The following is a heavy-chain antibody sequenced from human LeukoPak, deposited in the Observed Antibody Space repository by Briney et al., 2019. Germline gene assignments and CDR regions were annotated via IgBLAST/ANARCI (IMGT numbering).Heavy chain of an antibody. CDR2: IRSKANSYAT. CDR3: TRRITMVRGAPPYDYYGMDV. V-gene: IGHV3-73*01. CDR1: GFSFSGSA. D-gene: IGHD3-10*01. J-gene: IGHJ6*04. Sequence: GASLRLSCAASGFSFSGSAMHWVRQASGKGLEWVGRIRSKANSYATAYAASVKGRFTISRDDSKNTAYLQMNSLKTEDTAVYYCTRRITMVRGAPPYDYYGMDVWGKGTTVTVSS.